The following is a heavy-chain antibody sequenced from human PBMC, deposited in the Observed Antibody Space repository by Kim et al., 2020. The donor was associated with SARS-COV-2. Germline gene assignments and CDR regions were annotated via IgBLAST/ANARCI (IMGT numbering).Heavy chain of an antibody. CDR1: GFTFSSYG. J-gene: IGHJ4*02. CDR3: AKESSWEMKAAFDY. D-gene: IGHD2-2*01. Sequence: GGSLRLSCAASGFTFSSYGMQWVRQAPGKGLEWVAVVSYDGNNKFYADSVKGRFTISRDNSKKTLSLQMNSLRGEDTAVYYCAKESSWEMKAAFDYWGQGTLVTVSS. CDR2: VSYDGNNK. V-gene: IGHV3-30*18.